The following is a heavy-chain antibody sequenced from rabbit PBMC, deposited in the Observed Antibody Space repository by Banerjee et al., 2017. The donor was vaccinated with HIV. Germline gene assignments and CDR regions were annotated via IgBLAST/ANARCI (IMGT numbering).Heavy chain of an antibody. D-gene: IGHD2-1*01. V-gene: IGHV1S7*01. J-gene: IGHJ4*01. Sequence: QLKETGGGLVQPGGSLTLSCKASGFSISSYRMGWFRQAPGKGLEWIGTIYSSGGRTWYANWVNGQFTISSDNAQNTVDLQMNSLTAVDRATYFCARAYDGDWAFNLWGPGTLVTVS. CDR2: IYSSGGRT. CDR3: ARAYDGDWAFNL. CDR1: GFSISSYR.